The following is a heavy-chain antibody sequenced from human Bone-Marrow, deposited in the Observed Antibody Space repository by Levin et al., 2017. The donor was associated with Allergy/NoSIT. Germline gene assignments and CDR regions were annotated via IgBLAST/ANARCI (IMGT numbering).Heavy chain of an antibody. V-gene: IGHV4-39*01. D-gene: IGHD6-13*01. J-gene: IGHJ4*02. CDR3: ARHKIAAAYYFDY. Sequence: PSETLSLTCTVSGGSISSSSYYWGWIRQPPGKGLEWIGSIYYSGSTYYNPSLKSRVTISVDTSKNQFSLKLSSVTAADTAVYYCARHKIAAAYYFDYWGQGTLVTVSS. CDR1: GGSISSSSYY. CDR2: IYYSGST.